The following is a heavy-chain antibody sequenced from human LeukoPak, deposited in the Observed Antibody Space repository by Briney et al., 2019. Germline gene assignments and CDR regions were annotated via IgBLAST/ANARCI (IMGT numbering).Heavy chain of an antibody. V-gene: IGHV3-23*01. CDR3: AGGRYGSVLTDY. CDR2: ISDSGGST. Sequence: PGGSLRLSCAASGFTIRNAWLSWIRQAPGKGLEWVSAISDSGGSTYYADSVKGRFTISRDNSQNTLYLQMKSLRAEDTAVNYCAGGRYGSVLTDYWGQGTLVTVSS. D-gene: IGHD3-16*01. CDR1: GFTIRNAW. J-gene: IGHJ4*02.